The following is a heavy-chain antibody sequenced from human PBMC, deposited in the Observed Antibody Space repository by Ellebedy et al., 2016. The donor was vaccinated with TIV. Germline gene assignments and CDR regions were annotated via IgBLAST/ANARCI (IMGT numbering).Heavy chain of an antibody. V-gene: IGHV1-69*04. CDR2: IIPILGIV. J-gene: IGHJ4*02. CDR1: GGTFNRYG. D-gene: IGHD6-19*01. CDR3: ARDNGPSAGIPPYYYFDY. Sequence: ASVKVSCKASGGTFNRYGISWVRQAPGQGLEWLGRIIPILGIVNYAQKFQGRVAITADKSMITAYMDLSSLRSEGTAVYYCARDNGPSAGIPPYYYFDYWGQGTLVTVSS.